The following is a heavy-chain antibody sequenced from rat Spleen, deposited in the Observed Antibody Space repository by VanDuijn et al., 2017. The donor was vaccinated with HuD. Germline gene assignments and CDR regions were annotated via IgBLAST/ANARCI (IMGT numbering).Heavy chain of an antibody. D-gene: IGHD1-11*01. CDR3: ARRNYVGSFCDY. CDR1: EFTFNNYW. Sequence: EVQLVESGGGLVQPGRSLKLSCVASEFTFNNYWMAWIRQSPGKGLGWIASITNPGDSTFYPDSVQGRFTISRDNAKSTLYLQMISLRSEDTATYYCARRNYVGSFCDYWGQGVMVTVSS. CDR2: ITNPGDST. J-gene: IGHJ2*01. V-gene: IGHV5-31*01.